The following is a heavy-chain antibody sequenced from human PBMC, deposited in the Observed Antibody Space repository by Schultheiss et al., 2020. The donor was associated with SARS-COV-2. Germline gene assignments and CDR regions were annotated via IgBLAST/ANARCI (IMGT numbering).Heavy chain of an antibody. V-gene: IGHV4-61*02. CDR3: ARDPQWGGSSGFDY. D-gene: IGHD6-19*01. CDR2: IYTSGST. Sequence: SETLSLTCTVSGGSISSGGYYWSWIRQPAGKGLEWIGRIYTSGSTNYNPSLKSRVTISVDTSKNQFSLKLSSVTAADTAVYYCARDPQWGGSSGFDYWGQGTLVTVSS. CDR1: GGSISSGGYY. J-gene: IGHJ4*02.